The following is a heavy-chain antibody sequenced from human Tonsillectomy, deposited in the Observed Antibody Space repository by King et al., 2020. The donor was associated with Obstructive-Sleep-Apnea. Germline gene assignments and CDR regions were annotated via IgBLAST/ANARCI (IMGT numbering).Heavy chain of an antibody. CDR3: ARDYYDSSGYVDAFDI. CDR2: IYYSGGT. CDR1: GGSISSYY. Sequence: QLQESGPGLVKPSETLSLTCTVSGGSISSYYWSWIRQPPGKGLEVIGYIYYSGGTNFNPSLMVLVTISVDTSKNQFSLKLGSVTAADTAVYYCARDYYDSSGYVDAFDIWGQGTMVTVSS. J-gene: IGHJ3*02. V-gene: IGHV4-59*01. D-gene: IGHD3-22*01.